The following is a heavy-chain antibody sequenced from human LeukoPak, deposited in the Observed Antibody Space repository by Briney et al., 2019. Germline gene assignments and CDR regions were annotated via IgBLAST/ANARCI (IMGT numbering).Heavy chain of an antibody. CDR2: INHSGST. CDR1: GGSFSGYY. Sequence: SETLSLTCAVYGGSFSGYYWSWIRQPPGKGLEWIGEINHSGSTYYNPSLKSRVTISVDTSKNQFSLKLSSVTAADTAVYYCASASSYYYYMDVWGKGTTVTISS. J-gene: IGHJ6*03. V-gene: IGHV4-34*01. CDR3: ASASSYYYYMDV.